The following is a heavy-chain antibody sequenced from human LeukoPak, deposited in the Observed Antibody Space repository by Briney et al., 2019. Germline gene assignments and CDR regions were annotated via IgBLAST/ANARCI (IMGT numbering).Heavy chain of an antibody. V-gene: IGHV4-34*01. CDR1: GGSFSGYY. CDR2: INHSGST. D-gene: IGHD2-2*01. Sequence: SETLSLTCAVYGGSFSGYYWSWIRQPPGKGLEWIGEINHSGSTNYNPSLKSRVTISVDTSKNQFSLKLSSVTAADTAVYYCASLGRRHVVVPAAIRDYWGQGTLVTVSS. J-gene: IGHJ4*02. CDR3: ASLGRRHVVVPAAIRDY.